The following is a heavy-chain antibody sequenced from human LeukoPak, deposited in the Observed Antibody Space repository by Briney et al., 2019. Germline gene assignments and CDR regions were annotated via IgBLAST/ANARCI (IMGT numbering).Heavy chain of an antibody. CDR2: ISDSGGYT. Sequence: PGGSLRLSWAVAGFSFSSYAMSWVRQPPKKLLEFVSAISDSGGYTYYAASEKRRFTTSRDTSNNTLHLQMNRLTAEDTAVYYCAKSASPLTGYYRFDYWGQGTLVTVSS. CDR3: AKSASPLTGYYRFDY. D-gene: IGHD3-9*01. V-gene: IGHV3-23*01. J-gene: IGHJ4*02. CDR1: GFSFSSYA.